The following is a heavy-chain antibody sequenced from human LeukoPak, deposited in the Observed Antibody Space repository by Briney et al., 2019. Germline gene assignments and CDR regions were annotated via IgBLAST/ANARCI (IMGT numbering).Heavy chain of an antibody. CDR3: ARGRYDFWSGYYTALGSLADY. CDR2: ISSSSSYI. V-gene: IGHV3-21*01. D-gene: IGHD3-3*01. J-gene: IGHJ4*02. Sequence: PGGSLRLSCAASGFTFSSYSMNWVRQAPGKGLEWVSSISSSSSYIYYADSVKGRFTISRDNAKSSLYLQMNSLRAEDTAVYYCARGRYDFWSGYYTALGSLADYWGQGTLVTVSS. CDR1: GFTFSSYS.